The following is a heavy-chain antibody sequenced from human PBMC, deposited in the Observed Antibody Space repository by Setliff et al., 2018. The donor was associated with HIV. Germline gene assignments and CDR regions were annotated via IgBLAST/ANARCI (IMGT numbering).Heavy chain of an antibody. Sequence: SETLSLTCTVTGGSISSGGFYWTWIRQHPGKGLEWSGYIYNTGGTYHSPSLENRVTISIDTSKNQFSLKLSSVTAADTAVYYCARDRSDYYNLPGYFDHWGQGTPVTVSS. CDR2: IYNTGGT. D-gene: IGHD3-3*01. J-gene: IGHJ4*02. CDR3: ARDRSDYYNLPGYFDH. V-gene: IGHV4-31*03. CDR1: GGSISSGGFY.